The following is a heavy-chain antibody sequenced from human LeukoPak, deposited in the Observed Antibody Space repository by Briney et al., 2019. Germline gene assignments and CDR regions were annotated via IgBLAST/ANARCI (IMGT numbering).Heavy chain of an antibody. Sequence: GGSLRLSCAASGFTFGSYGMHWVRQAPGKGLEWVALISYDGSKEYYGDSVKGRFTISRDNSKNTLYLQMNSLRAEDTAVYYCAKDQGYTYGHAFDYWGQGTLVTVSS. V-gene: IGHV3-30*18. J-gene: IGHJ4*02. CDR1: GFTFGSYG. D-gene: IGHD5-18*01. CDR3: AKDQGYTYGHAFDY. CDR2: ISYDGSKE.